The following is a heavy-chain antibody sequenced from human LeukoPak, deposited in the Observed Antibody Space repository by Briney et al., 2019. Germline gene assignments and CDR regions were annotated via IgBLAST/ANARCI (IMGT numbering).Heavy chain of an antibody. J-gene: IGHJ4*02. CDR1: GFTFSSYG. CDR3: AKDWDYYGSGSYSDY. CDR2: IWYDGSNK. D-gene: IGHD3-10*01. Sequence: GGSLRLSCAASGFTFSSYGMHWVRQAPGKGLEWVAVIWYDGSNKYYADSVKGRFTISRDNSKNTLYLQMNSLRAEDTAVYYCAKDWDYYGSGSYSDYWGQGTLVTVSS. V-gene: IGHV3-33*06.